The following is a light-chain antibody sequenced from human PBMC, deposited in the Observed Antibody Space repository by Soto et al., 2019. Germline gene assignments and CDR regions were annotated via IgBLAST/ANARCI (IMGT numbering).Light chain of an antibody. J-gene: IGLJ1*01. CDR2: EVS. CDR3: SSFTSSSTDV. V-gene: IGLV2-18*02. CDR1: SSDVGSYNR. Sequence: QSALTQPPSVSGSPGQSVAISCTGTSSDVGSYNRVAWYQQSPGTAPKLMIYEVSNWPSGVPDRFSGSKSGNTASLTISGLQAEDEADYYCSSFTSSSTDVFGTGTKLTVL.